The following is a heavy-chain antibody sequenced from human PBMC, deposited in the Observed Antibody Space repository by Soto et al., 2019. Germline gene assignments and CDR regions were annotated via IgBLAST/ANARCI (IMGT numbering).Heavy chain of an antibody. CDR3: ARQETGYYMGLHYYYYMDV. CDR1: GGSISSYY. J-gene: IGHJ6*03. V-gene: IGHV4-59*08. D-gene: IGHD3-9*01. Sequence: LSLTCTVSGGSISSYYWSWIRQPPGKGLEWIGYIYYSGSTNYNPSLKSRVTISVDTSKNQFSLKLSSVTAADTAVYYSARQETGYYMGLHYYYYMDVWGKGTTVTVYS. CDR2: IYYSGST.